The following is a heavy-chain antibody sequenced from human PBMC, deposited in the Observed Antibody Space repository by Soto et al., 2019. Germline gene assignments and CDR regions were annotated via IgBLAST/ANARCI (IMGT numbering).Heavy chain of an antibody. J-gene: IGHJ6*03. V-gene: IGHV3-64*01. CDR1: GFTLSGYA. CDR2: ISSNGVGT. D-gene: IGHD6-6*01. CDR3: ARRARPDFYYMDV. Sequence: EVQLAESGGGLAQPGGSLRRSCAASGFTLSGYAMDWVRQAPGKGLEYVSGISSNGVGTYYANSVQGRFTISRDNSKNTVSLQMGSLRPEDMAVYYCARRARPDFYYMDVWGKGTTVTVS.